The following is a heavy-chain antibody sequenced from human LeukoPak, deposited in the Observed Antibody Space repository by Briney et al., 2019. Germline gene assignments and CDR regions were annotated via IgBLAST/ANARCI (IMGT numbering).Heavy chain of an antibody. D-gene: IGHD3-22*01. CDR2: IYYSGST. J-gene: IGHJ4*02. CDR1: GGSISSGGYY. Sequence: SETLSLTCTVSGGSISSGGYYWSWIRQHRGKGLEWIGYIYYSGSTYYNPSLKSRVTISVDTSKNQFSLKLSSVTAADTAVYYCARAPGRQVITSVWGQGTLVTVSS. V-gene: IGHV4-31*03. CDR3: ARAPGRQVITSV.